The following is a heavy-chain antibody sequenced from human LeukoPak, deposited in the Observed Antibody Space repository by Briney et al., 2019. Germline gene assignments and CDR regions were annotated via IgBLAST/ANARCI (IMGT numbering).Heavy chain of an antibody. Sequence: SETLSLTCTVSGGSISSYYWSWIRQPPGKGLEWIGYIYYSGSTNYNPSLKSRVTISVDTSKNQFSLKLSSVTAADTAVYYCASIGYCSSTSCLGSFDYWGQGTLVTVSS. D-gene: IGHD2-2*01. J-gene: IGHJ4*02. CDR2: IYYSGST. V-gene: IGHV4-59*12. CDR1: GGSISSYY. CDR3: ASIGYCSSTSCLGSFDY.